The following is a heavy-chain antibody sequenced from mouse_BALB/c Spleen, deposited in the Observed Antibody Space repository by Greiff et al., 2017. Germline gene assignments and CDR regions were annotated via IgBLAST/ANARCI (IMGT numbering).Heavy chain of an antibody. V-gene: IGHV6-6*02. CDR2: IRLKSNNYAT. D-gene: IGHD2-14*01. Sequence: EVKVEESGGGLVQPGGSMKLSCVASGFTFSNYWMNWVRQSPEKGLEWVAEIRLKSNNYATHYAESVKGRFTISRDDSKSSVYLQMNNLRAEDTGEYNGARPGGSDRYGGAMDYWGQGTSVTVSS. CDR1: GFTFSNYW. CDR3: ARPGGSDRYGGAMDY. J-gene: IGHJ4*01.